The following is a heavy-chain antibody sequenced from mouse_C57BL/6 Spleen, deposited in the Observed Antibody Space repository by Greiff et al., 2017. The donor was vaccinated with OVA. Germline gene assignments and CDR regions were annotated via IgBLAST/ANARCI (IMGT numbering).Heavy chain of an antibody. CDR1: GYTFTDYY. Sequence: VQLQQSGPELVKPGASVKMSCKASGYTFTDYYMHWVKQSHGKSLEWIGYIYPNNGGTGYNQKFKGKATLTVDKSSSTAYMELRSLTSEDSAVYYGARQPMIYDERGYFDYWGQGTTLTVSS. CDR3: ARQPMIYDERGYFDY. V-gene: IGHV1-34*01. CDR2: IYPNNGGT. D-gene: IGHD2-4*01. J-gene: IGHJ2*01.